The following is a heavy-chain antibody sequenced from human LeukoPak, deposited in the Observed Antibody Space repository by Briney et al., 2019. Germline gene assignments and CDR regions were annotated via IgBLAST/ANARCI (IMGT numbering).Heavy chain of an antibody. CDR3: ARVLLERRYDWFDP. CDR2: INQDGGRI. D-gene: IGHD1-20*01. V-gene: IGHV3-7*03. CDR1: GFTFNSHW. J-gene: IGHJ5*02. Sequence: GQSLRLTCAASGFTFNSHWMNWVRQAPGKGLEWVGIINQDGGRIGYGDSVKGRFTISRDNAKNSLYLQMNSLRAEDTAVYYCARVLLERRYDWFDPWGQGTLVTVSS.